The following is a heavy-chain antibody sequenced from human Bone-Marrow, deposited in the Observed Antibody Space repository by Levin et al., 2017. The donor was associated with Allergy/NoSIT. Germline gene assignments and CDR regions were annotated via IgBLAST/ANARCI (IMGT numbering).Heavy chain of an antibody. V-gene: IGHV4-61*01. J-gene: IGHJ6*02. CDR1: GGSVFSGSYY. CDR3: ARGLIITQGGSNYYYGVDG. D-gene: IGHD3-10*01. Sequence: SETLSFTCTVSGGSVFSGSYYWSWIRQPPGKGLEYIGYVCYSGSTNYNPSLKSRVTISMDTSKNQLSLKLSSVSAADTAVYYCARGLIITQGGSNYYYGVDGWGQGTPVTVSS. CDR2: VCYSGST.